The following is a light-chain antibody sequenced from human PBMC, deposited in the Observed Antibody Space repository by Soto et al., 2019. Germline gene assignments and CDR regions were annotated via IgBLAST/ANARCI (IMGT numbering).Light chain of an antibody. J-gene: IGKJ5*01. CDR2: WAS. CDR1: QSVLYSPNSQNY. V-gene: IGKV4-1*01. Sequence: DIVMTQSPDSLAVSLGERATINCKSSQSVLYSPNSQNYLAWYQQKPVQPLKLLFYWASTRESGVPDRFSGRGSGTDFTLTISSLQAEDVAVYHCHQYYSIPTFGQGTRLEIK. CDR3: HQYYSIPT.